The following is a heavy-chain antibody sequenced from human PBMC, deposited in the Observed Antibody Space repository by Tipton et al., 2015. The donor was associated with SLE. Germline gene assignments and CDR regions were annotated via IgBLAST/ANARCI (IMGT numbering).Heavy chain of an antibody. D-gene: IGHD5-12*01. Sequence: SLRLSCAASGFSFKSYSMNWVRQAPGKGLEWVAVISYDGSNKYYADSVKGRFTISRDNSKNTLYLQMNSLRAEDTAVYYCARSLSGYDFFDYWGQGTLVTVSS. V-gene: IGHV3-30*03. CDR1: GFSFKSYS. CDR3: ARSLSGYDFFDY. J-gene: IGHJ4*02. CDR2: ISYDGSNK.